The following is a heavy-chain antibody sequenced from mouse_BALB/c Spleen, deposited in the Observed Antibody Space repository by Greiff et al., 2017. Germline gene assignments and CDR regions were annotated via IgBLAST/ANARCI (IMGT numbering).Heavy chain of an antibody. D-gene: IGHD2-10*01. Sequence: VKLMESGPGLVAPSQSLSITCTVSGFSLTSYGVHWVRQPPGKGLEWLGVIWAGGSTNYNSALMSRLSISKDNSKSQVFLKMNSLQTDDTAMYYCARGAYSYYYAMDYWGQGTSVTVSS. V-gene: IGHV2-9*02. J-gene: IGHJ4*01. CDR2: IWAGGST. CDR3: ARGAYSYYYAMDY. CDR1: GFSLTSYG.